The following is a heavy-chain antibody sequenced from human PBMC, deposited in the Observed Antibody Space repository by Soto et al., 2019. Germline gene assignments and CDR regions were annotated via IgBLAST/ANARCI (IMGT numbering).Heavy chain of an antibody. CDR2: MGGTGSTT. J-gene: IGHJ4*02. CDR3: ARGGFSYGYRGPYYFDY. CDR1: GFSFSRYA. V-gene: IGHV3-23*01. Sequence: GGSLRLSCAASGFSFSRYAMSWVRQAPGKGLDWVSAMGGTGSTTYYADSVKGRFTISRDNSENTLYLHMHSLRADDTALYYCARGGFSYGYRGPYYFDYWGQGALVTVSS. D-gene: IGHD5-18*01.